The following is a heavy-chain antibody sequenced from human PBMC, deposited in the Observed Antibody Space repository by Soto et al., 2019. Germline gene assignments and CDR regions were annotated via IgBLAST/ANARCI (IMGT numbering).Heavy chain of an antibody. CDR3: ARGSSTPAPGDY. J-gene: IGHJ4*02. Sequence: QVQLVQSGPEVRKPGASVKVSCKASGYTFTNYGINWVRQAPGQGLEWMGWVSAYNGERSYAQNVQDRVTMTTDTSTSTAYMQLRSLRSDDTAVYYCARGSSTPAPGDYWGQGTLVTVSS. CDR2: VSAYNGER. CDR1: GYTFTNYG. D-gene: IGHD6-6*01. V-gene: IGHV1-18*01.